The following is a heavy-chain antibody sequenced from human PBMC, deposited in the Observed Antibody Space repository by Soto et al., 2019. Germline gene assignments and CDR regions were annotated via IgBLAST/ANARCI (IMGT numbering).Heavy chain of an antibody. J-gene: IGHJ6*02. CDR3: ARGDSSGYYGHYYSLDV. Sequence: QVQLVQSGAEVKKPGASVKVSCKASGYTFTGYCMHWVRQAPGQGLEWMGWINPSSGGTKYAQKFQGRVTVTRDTSISTAYMEVRRLRSDDTAVYYCARGDSSGYYGHYYSLDVWGQGTTVTVSS. CDR1: GYTFTGYC. D-gene: IGHD3-22*01. CDR2: INPSSGGT. V-gene: IGHV1-2*02.